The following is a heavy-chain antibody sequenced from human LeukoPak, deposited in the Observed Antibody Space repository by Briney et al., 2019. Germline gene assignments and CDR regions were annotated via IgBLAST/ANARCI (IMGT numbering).Heavy chain of an antibody. CDR2: ISGSGGST. CDR3: AKEWIWDGSGSSQPFDY. J-gene: IGHJ4*02. Sequence: QSGGSLRLSCAASGFTFSSYAMSWVRQAPGKGLEWVSAISGSGGSTYYADSVKGRFTISRHNSKNTLYLQMNNLRAEDTAVYYCAKEWIWDGSGSSQPFDYWGQGTLVTVSS. CDR1: GFTFSSYA. V-gene: IGHV3-23*01. D-gene: IGHD3-10*01.